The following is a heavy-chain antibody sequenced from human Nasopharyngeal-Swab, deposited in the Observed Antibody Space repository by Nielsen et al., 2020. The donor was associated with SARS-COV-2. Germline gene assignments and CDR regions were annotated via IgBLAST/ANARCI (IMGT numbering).Heavy chain of an antibody. J-gene: IGHJ4*02. CDR1: GFTFSSYA. CDR3: ARGPGYYYDSSGSFPVY. CDR2: ISYDGSNK. V-gene: IGHV3-30-3*01. Sequence: SCAASGFTFSSYAMHWVRQAPGKGLEWVAVISYDGSNKYYADSVKGRFTISRDNSKNTLYLQMNSLRAEDTAVYYCARGPGYYYDSSGSFPVYWGQGTLVTVSS. D-gene: IGHD3-22*01.